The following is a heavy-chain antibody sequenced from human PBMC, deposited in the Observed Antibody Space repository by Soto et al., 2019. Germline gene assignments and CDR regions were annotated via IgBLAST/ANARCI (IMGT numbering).Heavy chain of an antibody. J-gene: IGHJ4*02. Sequence: ASVNVSCKASGYTFTSYGISWVRQAPGQGLEWMGWISAYNGNTNYAQKLQGRVTMTTDTSTSTAYMELRSLRSDDTAVYYCARVAPYTPRDALIVVVPAAPGGDYWGQGTLVTVSS. V-gene: IGHV1-18*01. D-gene: IGHD2-2*01. CDR2: ISAYNGNT. CDR3: ARVAPYTPRDALIVVVPAAPGGDY. CDR1: GYTFTSYG.